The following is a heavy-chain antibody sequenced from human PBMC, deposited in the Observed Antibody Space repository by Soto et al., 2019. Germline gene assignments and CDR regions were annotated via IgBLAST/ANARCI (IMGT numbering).Heavy chain of an antibody. J-gene: IGHJ4*02. CDR2: IYHSGST. Sequence: PSETLSLTCAVSGGSISSGGYSWSWIRQPPGKGLEWIGYIYHSGSTYYNPSLKSRVTISVDRSKNQFSLKLSSVTAADTAVYYCARGRGSAPVFVDYWGQGTLVTVSS. CDR3: ARGRGSAPVFVDY. V-gene: IGHV4-30-2*01. CDR1: GGSISSGGYS.